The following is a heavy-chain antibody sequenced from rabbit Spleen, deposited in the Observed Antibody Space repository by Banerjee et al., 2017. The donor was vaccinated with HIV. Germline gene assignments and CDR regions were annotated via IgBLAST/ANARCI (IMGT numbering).Heavy chain of an antibody. CDR2: IDAGSSGFT. D-gene: IGHD1-1*01. CDR1: GVSFSGSSY. CDR3: ARDTSSSFSSYGMDL. J-gene: IGHJ6*01. V-gene: IGHV1S40*01. Sequence: QSLEESGGDLVKPGASLTLTCKASGVSFSGSSYMCWVRQAPGKGLEWIACIDAGSSGFTYFASWAKGRFTISKASSTTVTLQMTSLTAADTATYFCARDTSSSFSSYGMDLWGPGHPRHRL.